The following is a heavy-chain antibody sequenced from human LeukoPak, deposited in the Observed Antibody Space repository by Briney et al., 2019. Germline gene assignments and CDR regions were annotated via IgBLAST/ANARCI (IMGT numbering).Heavy chain of an antibody. CDR2: INVGNGKT. Sequence: ASVKLSCTASGYTFIRNAMHWVRQAPGQRLEWMGWINVGNGKTKYSQKFQGRVTITRDTSASTAYMEVSSLRSEDTAVYYCARDSPLSPYDYWGQGTLVTVSS. CDR1: GYTFIRNA. CDR3: ARDSPLSPYDY. J-gene: IGHJ4*02. D-gene: IGHD3-16*02. V-gene: IGHV1-3*01.